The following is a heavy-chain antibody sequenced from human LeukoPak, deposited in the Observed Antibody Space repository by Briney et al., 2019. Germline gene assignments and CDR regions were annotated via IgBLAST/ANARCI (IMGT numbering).Heavy chain of an antibody. CDR2: IYYSGST. V-gene: IGHV4-59*11. Sequence: SETLSLTCTVSGVSISSHYWSWIRQPPGKGLEWIGYIYYSGSTNYNPSLKSRVTISVDTSKNQFSLKLSSVTAADTAVYYCARAWGSDAFDIWGQGTMVTVSS. J-gene: IGHJ3*02. D-gene: IGHD2-15*01. CDR1: GVSISSHY. CDR3: ARAWGSDAFDI.